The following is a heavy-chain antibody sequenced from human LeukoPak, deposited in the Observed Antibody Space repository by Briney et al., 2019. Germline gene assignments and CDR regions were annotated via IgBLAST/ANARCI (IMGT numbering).Heavy chain of an antibody. CDR1: GFTFSLYG. CDR3: AKDSRGANFFGDFDY. CDR2: ISNDGSRT. Sequence: GGSLRLSCAASGFTFSLYGMHWVRQAPGKGLEWVALISNDGSRTYYADSVKGRFTISRDNSKNTVYLQVSSLRADDTAVYYCAKDSRGANFFGDFDYWGQGTLVTVSS. J-gene: IGHJ4*02. V-gene: IGHV3-33*06. D-gene: IGHD3-10*01.